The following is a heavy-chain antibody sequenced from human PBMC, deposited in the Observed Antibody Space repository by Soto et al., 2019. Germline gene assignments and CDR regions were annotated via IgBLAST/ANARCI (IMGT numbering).Heavy chain of an antibody. Sequence: QVQLQESGPGLVKPSGTLSLTCAVSGGSISSSNWWSWVRQPPGKGLERIGEIYHSGSTNYNPSLKRRISISVDKSKNQFSLKLSSVTAADTAVYYCAREGSSCWYTSDYYYGMDVWGQGTTVTVSS. CDR3: AREGSSCWYTSDYYYGMDV. CDR2: IYHSGST. D-gene: IGHD6-13*01. V-gene: IGHV4-4*02. CDR1: GGSISSSNW. J-gene: IGHJ6*02.